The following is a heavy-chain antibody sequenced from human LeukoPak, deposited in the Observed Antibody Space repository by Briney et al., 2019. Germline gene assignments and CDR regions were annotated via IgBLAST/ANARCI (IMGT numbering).Heavy chain of an antibody. CDR2: INHSGST. CDR3: ASSADVDIVATMARAHYFDY. V-gene: IGHV4-34*01. Sequence: SETLSLTCAVYGGSFSGYYWSWIRQPPGKGLEWIGEINHSGSTNYNPPLKSRVTISVDTSKNQFSLKLSSVTAADTAVYYCASSADVDIVATMARAHYFDYWGQGTLVTVSS. D-gene: IGHD5-12*01. J-gene: IGHJ4*02. CDR1: GGSFSGYY.